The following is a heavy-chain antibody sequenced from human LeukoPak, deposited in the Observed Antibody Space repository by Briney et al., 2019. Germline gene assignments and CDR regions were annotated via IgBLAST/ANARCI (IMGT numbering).Heavy chain of an antibody. V-gene: IGHV3-53*01. CDR2: IYSGGIT. Sequence: GGSLRLSCAASGFTFNAYAIHWVRQAPGKGLEWVSVIYSGGITYYAASVKGRFTFSRDNSKNTLYLQMNSLRVDDTAGYYCARDGPSRYNSSWHGGAFDIWGQGTMVTVSS. D-gene: IGHD6-13*01. CDR1: GFTFNAYA. CDR3: ARDGPSRYNSSWHGGAFDI. J-gene: IGHJ3*02.